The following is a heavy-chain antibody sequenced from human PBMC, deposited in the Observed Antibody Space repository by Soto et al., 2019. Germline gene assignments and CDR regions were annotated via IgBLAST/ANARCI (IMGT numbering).Heavy chain of an antibody. D-gene: IGHD1-26*01. CDR1: GFTFSSHG. J-gene: IGHJ6*02. V-gene: IGHV3-30*18. CDR3: AKSLVGIYAAYYYYRMDV. Sequence: QVQLVESGGGVVQPGRSLRLSCAASGFTFSSHGMHWVRQAPGKGLEWVAVISYDGSNKYYADSVKGRFTISRDNSKNTLYLQKNSLRAEDTAVYYCAKSLVGIYAAYYYYRMDVWGQGTTVTVSS. CDR2: ISYDGSNK.